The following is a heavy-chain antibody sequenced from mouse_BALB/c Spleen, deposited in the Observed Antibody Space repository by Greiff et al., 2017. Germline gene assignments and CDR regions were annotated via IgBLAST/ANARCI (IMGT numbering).Heavy chain of an antibody. CDR1: GFTFNTNA. CDR3: VRDPVMITHEGFAY. Sequence: EVQLVETGGGLVQPKGSLKLSCAASGFTFNTNAMNWVRQAPGKGLEWVARIRSKSNNYATYYADSVKDRFTISRDDSQSMLYLQMNNLKTEDTAMYYCVRDPVMITHEGFAYWGQGTLVTVSA. V-gene: IGHV10S3*01. D-gene: IGHD2-4*01. CDR2: IRSKSNNYAT. J-gene: IGHJ3*01.